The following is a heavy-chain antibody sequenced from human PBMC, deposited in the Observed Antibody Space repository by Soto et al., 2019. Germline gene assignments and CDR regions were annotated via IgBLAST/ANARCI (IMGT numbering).Heavy chain of an antibody. Sequence: GASVKVSCKASAYSFTTYHIHWVRQAPGQGLEWMGLINPDAGATNYAQRFQGRLRLTRDTSTSTVYMELRSLRFDDTAVYYCARGDIVLVPDSEGNWFDPWGQGTLVTVSS. D-gene: IGHD2-2*01. CDR1: AYSFTTYH. CDR3: ARGDIVLVPDSEGNWFDP. V-gene: IGHV1-46*01. CDR2: INPDAGAT. J-gene: IGHJ5*02.